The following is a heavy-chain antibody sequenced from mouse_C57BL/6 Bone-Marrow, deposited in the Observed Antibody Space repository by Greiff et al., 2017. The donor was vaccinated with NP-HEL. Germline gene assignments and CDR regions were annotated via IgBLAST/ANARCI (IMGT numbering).Heavy chain of an antibody. CDR3: ARWGITTVVAPYWYFDV. J-gene: IGHJ1*03. CDR1: GYTFTSYW. V-gene: IGHV1-55*01. Sequence: VQLQQSGAELVKPGASVKMSCKASGYTFTSYWITWVKQRPGQGLEWIGDIYPGSGSTNYNEKFKSKATLTVDKSSSTAYMQLSSLTSEDSAVYYCARWGITTVVAPYWYFDVWGTGTTVTVSS. CDR2: IYPGSGST. D-gene: IGHD1-1*01.